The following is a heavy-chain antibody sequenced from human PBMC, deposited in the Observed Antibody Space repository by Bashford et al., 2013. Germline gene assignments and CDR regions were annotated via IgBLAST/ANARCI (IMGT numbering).Heavy chain of an antibody. V-gene: IGHV1-8*01. Sequence: VASVKVSCKASGYTFTSYDINWVRQATGQGLEWMGWMNPNSGNTGYAQKLQGRVTMTRDTSINTAYMELSSLRSEDTAVYYCATKTHSIWPGNAFDVWGPGTMVTVSS. J-gene: IGHJ3*01. CDR3: ATKTHSIWPGNAFDV. D-gene: IGHD3-10*01. CDR2: MNPNSGNT. CDR1: GYTFTSYD.